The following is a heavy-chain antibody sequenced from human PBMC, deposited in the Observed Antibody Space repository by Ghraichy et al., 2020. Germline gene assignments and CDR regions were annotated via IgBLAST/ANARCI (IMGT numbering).Heavy chain of an antibody. CDR1: GGSISSGGYY. D-gene: IGHD3-22*01. Sequence: SETLSLTCTVSGGSISSGGYYWSWIRQHPGKGLEWIGYIYYSGSTYYNPSLKSRVTISVDTSKNQFSLKLSSVTAADTAVYYCARNYYDSSGHNKAFDIWGQGTMVTVSS. V-gene: IGHV4-31*03. CDR2: IYYSGST. J-gene: IGHJ3*02. CDR3: ARNYYDSSGHNKAFDI.